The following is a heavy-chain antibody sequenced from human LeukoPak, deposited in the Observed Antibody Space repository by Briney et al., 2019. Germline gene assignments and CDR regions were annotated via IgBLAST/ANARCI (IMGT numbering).Heavy chain of an antibody. CDR1: GFTFSSYG. Sequence: GGSLRLSCAASGFTFSSYGMSWVSGSGGSTYYADSVKCRFTISRDNSKSTLFLQMNSLRAEDTAMYYCAKDLRWLAFDLWGQGTMVTVSS. CDR2: GSGGST. D-gene: IGHD6-19*01. CDR3: AKDLRWLAFDL. J-gene: IGHJ3*01. V-gene: IGHV3-23*01.